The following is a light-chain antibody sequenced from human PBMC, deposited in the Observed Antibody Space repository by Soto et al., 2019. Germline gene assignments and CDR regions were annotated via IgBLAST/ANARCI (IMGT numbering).Light chain of an antibody. J-gene: IGKJ1*01. CDR2: GAS. CDR3: QQYGSSPWT. Sequence: EIVLTQSPCTLSWSPGERATLSGRASQSVSSSYLAWYQQKPGQAPRLLIYGASSRATGIPDRFSGSGSGTDVTLTISRLEPEDFAVYYCQQYGSSPWTFGQGTKGDIK. V-gene: IGKV3-20*01. CDR1: QSVSSSY.